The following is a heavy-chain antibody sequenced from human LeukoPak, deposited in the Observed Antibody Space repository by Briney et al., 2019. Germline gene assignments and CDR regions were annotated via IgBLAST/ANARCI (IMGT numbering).Heavy chain of an antibody. CDR2: INYSGST. CDR1: GDSISSTTYF. V-gene: IGHV4-39*01. D-gene: IGHD5/OR15-5a*01. Sequence: SETLSLTCTVSGDSISSTTYFWTWIRQPPGMGLEWIATINYSGSTYYNVSLRSRLTTSIDTSNNQFSLNLRSVTAADTAAYYCAVYSVSSGRFDPWGQGTRVTVSS. J-gene: IGHJ5*02. CDR3: AVYSVSSGRFDP.